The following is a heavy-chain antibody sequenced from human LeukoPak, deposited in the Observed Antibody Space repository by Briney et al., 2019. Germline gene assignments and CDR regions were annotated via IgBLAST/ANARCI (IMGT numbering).Heavy chain of an antibody. Sequence: GGSLRLSCAASGFTFSGSAMHWVRQASGKGLEWVGRIRSKANSYATAYAASVKGRFTISRDDSKNTAYLQMNSLRAEDTAVYYCARVSAHAGIAVAASDYWGQGTLVTVSS. CDR2: IRSKANSYAT. CDR3: ARVSAHAGIAVAASDY. CDR1: GFTFSGSA. D-gene: IGHD6-19*01. V-gene: IGHV3-73*01. J-gene: IGHJ4*02.